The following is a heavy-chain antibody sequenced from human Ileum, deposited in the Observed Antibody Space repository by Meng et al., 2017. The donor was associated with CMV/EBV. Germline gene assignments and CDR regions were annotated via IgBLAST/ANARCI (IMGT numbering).Heavy chain of an antibody. CDR2: IGWNGDSV. CDR3: ARMGSLVIGTFDY. CDR1: GFTFGDAA. V-gene: IGHV3-9*01. J-gene: IGHJ4*01. Sequence: GGSLRLSCAASGFTFGDAAMHWVRQAPGKGLEWVSGIGWNGDSVAYVDSVKGRFIISRDNARNSLYLQMNSLRPEDTALYYCARMGSLVIGTFDYWGHGVLVTVSS. D-gene: IGHD2/OR15-2a*01.